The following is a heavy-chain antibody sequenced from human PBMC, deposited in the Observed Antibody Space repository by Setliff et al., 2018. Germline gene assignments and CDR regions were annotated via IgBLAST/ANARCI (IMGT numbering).Heavy chain of an antibody. V-gene: IGHV4-39*07. Sequence: SETLSLTCTVSGGSISSSLYYWGWIRQPPGKGLEWIGSIYYSGSTYYNPSLKSRVTISVDTSKKQFSLKLSSVTAADTAVYYCARGPYNIYDRSGYGFTNWFDPWGQGILVTVSS. CDR1: GGSISSSLYY. CDR2: IYYSGST. D-gene: IGHD3-22*01. CDR3: ARGPYNIYDRSGYGFTNWFDP. J-gene: IGHJ5*02.